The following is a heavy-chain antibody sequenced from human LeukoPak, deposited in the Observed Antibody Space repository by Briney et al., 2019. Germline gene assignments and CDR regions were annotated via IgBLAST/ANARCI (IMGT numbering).Heavy chain of an antibody. Sequence: SETLSLTCAVSGGSISSGGYSWSWIRQPPGKGLEWIGYIYHSGGTYYNPSLKSRVTISVDRSKNQFSLKLSSVTAADTAVYYCASGYSSSSAPAEYFRHWGQGTLVTVSS. CDR1: GGSISSGGYS. D-gene: IGHD6-13*01. CDR3: ASGYSSSSAPAEYFRH. CDR2: IYHSGGT. J-gene: IGHJ1*01. V-gene: IGHV4-30-2*01.